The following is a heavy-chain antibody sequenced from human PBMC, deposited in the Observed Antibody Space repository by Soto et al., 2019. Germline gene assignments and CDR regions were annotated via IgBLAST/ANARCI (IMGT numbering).Heavy chain of an antibody. V-gene: IGHV1-69*01. D-gene: IGHD3-10*01. CDR2: IIPIFGTA. J-gene: IGHJ4*02. CDR1: GGTFSSYA. Sequence: QVHLVQSGAEVKKPGSSVKVSCKASGGTFSSYAISWVRQAPGQGLDWMGGIIPIFGTANYAQKFQGRVTINADERRRTGYMELSSLRSEGTAVYYCARGGYYGSGGYYNSHDYWGQRTLLAVCS. CDR3: ARGGYYGSGGYYNSHDY.